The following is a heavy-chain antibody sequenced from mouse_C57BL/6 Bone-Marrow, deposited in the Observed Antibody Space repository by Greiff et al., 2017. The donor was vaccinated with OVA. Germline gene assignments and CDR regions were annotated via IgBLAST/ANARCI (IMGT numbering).Heavy chain of an antibody. Sequence: VKLMESGAELARPGASVKLSCKASGYTFTSYGISWVKQRTGQGLEWIGEIYPGSGNTYYNEKFKGKATLTADKSSSTAYMELRSLTSEDSAVYFCAPTPYYVDDWGQGTTLTVSS. CDR1: GYTFTSYG. J-gene: IGHJ2*01. CDR3: APTPYYVDD. D-gene: IGHD2-10*01. V-gene: IGHV1-81*01. CDR2: IYPGSGNT.